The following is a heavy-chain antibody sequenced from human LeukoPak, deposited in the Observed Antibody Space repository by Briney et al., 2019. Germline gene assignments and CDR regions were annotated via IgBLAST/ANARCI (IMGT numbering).Heavy chain of an antibody. CDR3: ARGTTIFGVVIIKGFDY. CDR1: GFTFSSYS. CDR2: ISSSSYI. Sequence: GGSLRLSCAASGFTFSSYSMNWVRRAPGKGLEWVSSISSSSYIYYADSVKGRFTISRDNAKNSLYLQMNSLRAEDTAVYYCARGTTIFGVVIIKGFDYWGQGTLVTVSS. V-gene: IGHV3-21*01. D-gene: IGHD3-3*01. J-gene: IGHJ4*02.